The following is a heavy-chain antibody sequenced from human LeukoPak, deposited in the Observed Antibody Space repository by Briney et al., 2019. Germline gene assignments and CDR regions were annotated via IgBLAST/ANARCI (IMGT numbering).Heavy chain of an antibody. V-gene: IGHV3-30*02. CDR2: IRYDGSNK. D-gene: IGHD6-19*01. Sequence: GGSLRLSCAASGFTLSSYGMHWVRQAPGKGLEWVAFIRYDGSNKYYADSVKGRFTISRDNSKNTLYLQMNSLRAEDTAVYYCAKDRIAVAGTFDYWGQGTLVTVSS. CDR1: GFTLSSYG. CDR3: AKDRIAVAGTFDY. J-gene: IGHJ4*02.